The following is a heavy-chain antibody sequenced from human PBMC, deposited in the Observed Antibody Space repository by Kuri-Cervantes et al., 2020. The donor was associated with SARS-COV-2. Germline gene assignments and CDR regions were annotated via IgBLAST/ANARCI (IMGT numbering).Heavy chain of an antibody. J-gene: IGHJ4*02. D-gene: IGHD3-3*01. Sequence: GESLKISCTASVLTLSSFAMHWVRQAPGKGLEWVAVISDDGSNKFYSDSVRGRFTISRDNSKNTLYLQMDSLRVEDTAVYYCVKDFWSGYPTYYFDYWGQGTQVTVSS. V-gene: IGHV3-30*18. CDR2: ISDDGSNK. CDR1: VLTLSSFA. CDR3: VKDFWSGYPTYYFDY.